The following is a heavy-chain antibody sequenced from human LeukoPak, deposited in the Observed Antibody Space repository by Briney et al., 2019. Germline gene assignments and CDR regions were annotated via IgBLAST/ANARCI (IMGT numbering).Heavy chain of an antibody. J-gene: IGHJ4*02. Sequence: GASVKVSCKASGGTFSSYAISWVRQAPGQGLEWMGRIIPIFGTANYAQKFQGRVTITTDESTSTAYMELSSLRSEDTAVYYCARGEMAAGQFDYWGQGTLVTVSS. CDR1: GGTFSSYA. CDR3: ARGEMAAGQFDY. V-gene: IGHV1-69*05. CDR2: IIPIFGTA. D-gene: IGHD6-13*01.